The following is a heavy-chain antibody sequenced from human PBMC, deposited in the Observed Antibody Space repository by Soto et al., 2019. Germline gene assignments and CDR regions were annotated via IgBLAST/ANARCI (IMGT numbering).Heavy chain of an antibody. V-gene: IGHV1-69*01. Sequence: QVQLVQSGAEVKKPGSSLKLSCRASGGSFTSYSISWLRQAPGQGLEWMGGIIPVFGTTSYAQRLQGRVTITADESTSTAYFDLSRLISEDTAVYYCARDPRIYCTSSSCHSYFDSWGQGTLVTVSS. D-gene: IGHD2-2*01. CDR2: IIPVFGTT. J-gene: IGHJ4*02. CDR1: GGSFTSYS. CDR3: ARDPRIYCTSSSCHSYFDS.